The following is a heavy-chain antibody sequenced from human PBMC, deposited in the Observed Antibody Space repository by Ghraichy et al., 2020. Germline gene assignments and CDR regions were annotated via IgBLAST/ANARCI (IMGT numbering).Heavy chain of an antibody. Sequence: GGSLRLSCAASGFTFSSYWMSWVRQAPGKGLEWVANIHKDGSEKDYVDSVKGRFTFSRDNAKNSVYLQMNSLRAEDTAVYYCARDGNWNVQLGYYFDYWGQGTLVTVSS. CDR2: IHKDGSEK. CDR1: GFTFSSYW. J-gene: IGHJ4*02. D-gene: IGHD1-1*01. CDR3: ARDGNWNVQLGYYFDY. V-gene: IGHV3-7*03.